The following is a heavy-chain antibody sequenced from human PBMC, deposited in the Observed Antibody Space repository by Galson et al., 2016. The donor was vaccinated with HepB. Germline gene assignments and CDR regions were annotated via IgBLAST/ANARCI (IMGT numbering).Heavy chain of an antibody. CDR3: ARDMVNKSRDFYFGMVV. V-gene: IGHV3-30-3*01. CDR2: ISYDGSNK. D-gene: IGHD2-21*02. CDR1: EFTFSSYA. J-gene: IGHJ6*02. Sequence: PLRLSCAASEFTFSSYAMHWVRQAPGKGLEWVAVISYDGSNKHYADSVKGRFTISRGNSKNTLYLQMNSLRAEDTALYYCARDMVNKSRDFYFGMVVGGQGTTVTVSS.